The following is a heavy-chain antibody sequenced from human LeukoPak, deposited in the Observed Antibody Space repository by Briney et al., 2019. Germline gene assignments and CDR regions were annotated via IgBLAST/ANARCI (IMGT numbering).Heavy chain of an antibody. D-gene: IGHD6-13*01. CDR3: ARGGSSWDFAFDI. Sequence: GGSLRLSCAASGFTFSSYGMHWVRQAPGKGLEWVAFIRYDGSNKYYADSVKGRFTISRDNSKNTLYLQMNSLRTEDTAMYYCARGGSSWDFAFDIWGQGTMVTVSS. CDR1: GFTFSSYG. J-gene: IGHJ3*02. CDR2: IRYDGSNK. V-gene: IGHV3-30*02.